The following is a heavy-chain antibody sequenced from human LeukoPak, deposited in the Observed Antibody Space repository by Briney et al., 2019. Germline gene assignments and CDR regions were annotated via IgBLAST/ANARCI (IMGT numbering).Heavy chain of an antibody. D-gene: IGHD2-2*01. CDR2: IYYSGST. J-gene: IGHJ1*01. CDR1: GGPLTNYY. V-gene: IGHV4-59*01. CDR3: ARYEVPAAMSIRGYFQH. Sequence: PSETLSLTCTVSGGPLTNYYWSWIRQPPGKGLEWIGYIYYSGSTNYNPSLKSRVTISVDTSKNQFSLKLSSVTAADTAVYYCARYEVPAAMSIRGYFQHWGQGTLVTVSS.